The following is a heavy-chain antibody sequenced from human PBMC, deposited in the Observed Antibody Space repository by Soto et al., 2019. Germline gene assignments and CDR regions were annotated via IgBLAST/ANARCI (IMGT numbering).Heavy chain of an antibody. J-gene: IGHJ4*02. CDR2: IYPGDSDT. D-gene: IGHD3-22*01. CDR3: ARXGSGSNYYDSSGYYVDY. Sequence: GESLKISCKGSGYSFTIYWIGWVRQMPGKGLEWMGIIYPGDSDTRYSPSFQGQVTISADKSISTAYLQWSSLKASDTAMYYCARXGSGSNYYDSSGYYVDYWGQGTLVTVSS. CDR1: GYSFTIYW. V-gene: IGHV5-51*01.